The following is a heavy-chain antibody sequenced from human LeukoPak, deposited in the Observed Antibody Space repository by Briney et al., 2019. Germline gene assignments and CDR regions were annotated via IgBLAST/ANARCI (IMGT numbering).Heavy chain of an antibody. D-gene: IGHD3-9*01. Sequence: SGTLSLTCAVSGGSISSSNWWSWVRQPPGKGLEWIGEIYHSGSTNYNPSLKSRVTISVDKSKNQFSLKLSSVTAADTAVYYCARGGYDILTGYYHFDYWGQGTLVTVSS. J-gene: IGHJ4*02. CDR2: IYHSGST. CDR3: ARGGYDILTGYYHFDY. V-gene: IGHV4-4*02. CDR1: GGSISSSNW.